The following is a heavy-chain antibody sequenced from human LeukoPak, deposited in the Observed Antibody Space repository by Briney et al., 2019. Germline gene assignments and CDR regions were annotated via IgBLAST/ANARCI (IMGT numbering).Heavy chain of an antibody. Sequence: SVKVSCKVSGGTFSSYAISWVRQAPGQGLEWMGGIIPIFGTANYAQKFQGRVTITADESTSTAYMELSSLRSEDTAVYYCARHAGGSYYPYYYYYGMDVWGQGTTVTVSS. J-gene: IGHJ6*02. CDR3: ARHAGGSYYPYYYYYGMDV. V-gene: IGHV1-69*13. CDR2: IIPIFGTA. D-gene: IGHD1-26*01. CDR1: GGTFSSYA.